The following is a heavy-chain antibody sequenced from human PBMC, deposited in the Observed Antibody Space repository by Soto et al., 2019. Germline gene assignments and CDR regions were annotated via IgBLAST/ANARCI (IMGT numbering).Heavy chain of an antibody. D-gene: IGHD2-15*01. J-gene: IGHJ5*02. CDR2: INPNSGGT. CDR1: GYTFTGYY. Sequence: ASVKVSCKASGYTFTGYYMHWVRQAPGQGLEWMGWINPNSGGTNYAQQFQGWVTMTRDTSISTAYMELSRLRSDDTAVYYCARDRGYCSGGSCYWNWFDPWGQGTLVTVSS. V-gene: IGHV1-2*04. CDR3: ARDRGYCSGGSCYWNWFDP.